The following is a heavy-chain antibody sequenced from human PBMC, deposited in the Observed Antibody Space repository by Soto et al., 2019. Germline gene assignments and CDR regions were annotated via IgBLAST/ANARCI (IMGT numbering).Heavy chain of an antibody. Sequence: GGSLRLSCEASGFTLSDYYMSWIRQAPGKGLEWVSHISSSGDTKDYADSVKGRFTISRDNAKNSLYLQMNSLRVEDTAVYYCARGLLWFGELKGYDAFDIWGQGTMVTVSS. CDR1: GFTLSDYY. V-gene: IGHV3-11*01. CDR2: ISSSGDTK. J-gene: IGHJ3*02. D-gene: IGHD3-10*01. CDR3: ARGLLWFGELKGYDAFDI.